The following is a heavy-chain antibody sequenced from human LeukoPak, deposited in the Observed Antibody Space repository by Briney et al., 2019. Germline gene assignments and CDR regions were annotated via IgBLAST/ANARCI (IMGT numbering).Heavy chain of an antibody. CDR3: AKVVSGYHFDY. D-gene: IGHD5-12*01. Sequence: PGGSLRLSCAASGFTFSSYGMSWVRRAPGKGPEWVSGISGSGGNTYYADSVKGRFTISRDNSQNTLYLQMNTLRAEDTAVYYCAKVVSGYHFDYWGQGTQVTVSS. V-gene: IGHV3-23*01. CDR1: GFTFSSYG. CDR2: ISGSGGNT. J-gene: IGHJ4*02.